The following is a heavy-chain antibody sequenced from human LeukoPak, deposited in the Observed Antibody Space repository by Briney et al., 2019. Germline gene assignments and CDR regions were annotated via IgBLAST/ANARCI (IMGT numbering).Heavy chain of an antibody. CDR1: GYTFSSYH. Sequence: ASVKVSCKASGYTFSSYHIHWVRQAPGQGLEWIGVINPSGGSTTYAQKFQGRVTMTRDTSATTVYMELSSLRSEDMTVYYCARTTTPGYHYYGMDVWGQGTTVTVSS. CDR3: ARTTTPGYHYYGMDV. D-gene: IGHD1-1*01. V-gene: IGHV1-46*01. J-gene: IGHJ6*02. CDR2: INPSGGST.